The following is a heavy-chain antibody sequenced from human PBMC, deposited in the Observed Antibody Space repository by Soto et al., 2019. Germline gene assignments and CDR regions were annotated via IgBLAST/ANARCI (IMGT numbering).Heavy chain of an antibody. J-gene: IGHJ2*01. Sequence: AYVNVSCKAAGYTFSSYGFNWVRQAPGQGLEWMGSINPYNGHTNHAQEFQDRVTMTTDTSTTTAYMELRGLRSDDTAVDYCAISSRWVLPGHWEADQRGRG. CDR1: GYTFSSYG. CDR3: AISSRWVLPGHWEADQ. D-gene: IGHD3-9*01. CDR2: INPYNGHT. V-gene: IGHV1-18*04.